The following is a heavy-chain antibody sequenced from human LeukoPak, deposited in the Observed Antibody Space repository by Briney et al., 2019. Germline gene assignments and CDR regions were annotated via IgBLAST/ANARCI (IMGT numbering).Heavy chain of an antibody. CDR1: GGSISSSSYY. CDR2: IYHSGST. J-gene: IGHJ4*02. D-gene: IGHD1-26*01. Sequence: PSETLSLTCTVSGGSISSSSYYWGWIRQPPGKGLEWIGSIYHSGSTYYNPSLKSRVTISVDKSKNQFSLKLSSVTAADTAVYYCARVGGSYSLDYWGQGTLVTVSS. CDR3: ARVGGSYSLDY. V-gene: IGHV4-39*07.